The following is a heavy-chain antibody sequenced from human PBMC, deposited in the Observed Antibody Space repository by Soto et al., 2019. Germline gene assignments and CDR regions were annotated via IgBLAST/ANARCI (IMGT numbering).Heavy chain of an antibody. CDR3: VVPAAMDYYYYMDV. CDR2: ISGNGGST. D-gene: IGHD2-2*01. CDR1: GFIFSSYA. J-gene: IGHJ6*03. V-gene: IGHV3-23*01. Sequence: GSLRLSCAASGFIFSSYAMSWVRQASGEGLEWVSFISGNGGSTYYAESVKGRFTICRDNSKNTLYLQMNSLRAEDTAVYYCVVPAAMDYYYYMDVWGKGTTVTVSS.